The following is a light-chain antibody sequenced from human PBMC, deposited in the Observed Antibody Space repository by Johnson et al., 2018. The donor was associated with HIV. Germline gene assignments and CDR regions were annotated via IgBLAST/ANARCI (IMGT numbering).Light chain of an antibody. V-gene: IGLV1-44*01. CDR3: AAWDDSLNGHV. CDR1: SSNIGSNT. J-gene: IGLJ1*01. Sequence: QAVLTQPPSASGTPGQRVTISCSGSSSNIGSNTVNWYQQLPGTAPKLLIYRNNQRPSGVPDRFSGSKSGTSASLAISGLQAEDEADYYCAAWDDSLNGHVLGTGTKVTVL. CDR2: RNN.